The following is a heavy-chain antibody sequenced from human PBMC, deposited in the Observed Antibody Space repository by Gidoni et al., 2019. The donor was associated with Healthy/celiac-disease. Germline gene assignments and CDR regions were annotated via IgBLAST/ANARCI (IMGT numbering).Heavy chain of an antibody. J-gene: IGHJ4*02. CDR2: INHSGST. CDR3: ARAAARTVTTYDY. D-gene: IGHD4-17*01. V-gene: IGHV4-34*01. CDR1: GGSFSGYY. Sequence: QVQLQQWGAGLLKPSETLSLTCAVYGGSFSGYYWSWIRQPPGKGLEWIGEINHSGSTNYNPYLKRRVTISVDTSKNQCSLKLSSVTAADTAVYYCARAAARTVTTYDYWGQGTLVTVSS.